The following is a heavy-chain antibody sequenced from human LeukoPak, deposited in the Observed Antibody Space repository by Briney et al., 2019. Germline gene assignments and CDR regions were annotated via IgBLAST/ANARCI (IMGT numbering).Heavy chain of an antibody. V-gene: IGHV4-39*02. CDR2: IYYNGIT. J-gene: IGHJ4*02. CDR3: ARDGYSGSDAL. Sequence: SSETLSLTCTVSGGSISSTSYYWGWIRQPPGKGLEWIANIYYNGITYYNPSLKSRVTISVDTSKYQFSLKLTSVTAADTAVYYCARDGYSGSDALWGQGTLVTVSS. CDR1: GGSISSTSYY. D-gene: IGHD5-12*01.